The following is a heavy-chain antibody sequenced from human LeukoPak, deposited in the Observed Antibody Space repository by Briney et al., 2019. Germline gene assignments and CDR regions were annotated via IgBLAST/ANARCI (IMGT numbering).Heavy chain of an antibody. CDR3: VRFGLTSSLDH. CDR1: GYNLTNNW. D-gene: IGHD6-13*01. V-gene: IGHV5-51*01. J-gene: IGHJ5*02. CDR2: IYPGYSDA. Sequence: GESLKISCQISGYNLTNNWIGWVRPAPGKGLEWMGLIYPGYSDAKYSPSFQGQVTLSVDASISTAYLQLSGLRASDTAIYYCVRFGLTSSLDHWGQGTLVTVSS.